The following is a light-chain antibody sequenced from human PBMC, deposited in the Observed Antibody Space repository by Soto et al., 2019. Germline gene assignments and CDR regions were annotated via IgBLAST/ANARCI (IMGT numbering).Light chain of an antibody. CDR3: QQYKNWPL. Sequence: AIRISQFPSSFSASTGDRVTITFLASQVISNYLAWDQQNPGKAPNLRIYAASTLQSGVRASFSGSESGTDFTITISCLQSEDFAVYYCQQYKNWPLFGQGTRLEIK. J-gene: IGKJ5*01. CDR2: AAS. V-gene: IGKV1-8*01. CDR1: QVISNY.